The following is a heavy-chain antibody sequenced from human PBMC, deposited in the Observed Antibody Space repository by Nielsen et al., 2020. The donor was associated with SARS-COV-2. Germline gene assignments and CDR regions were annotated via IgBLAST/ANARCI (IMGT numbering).Heavy chain of an antibody. J-gene: IGHJ6*02. D-gene: IGHD3-10*01. CDR3: ARENSGPGGTASYGMDL. CDR1: GYSFSRYP. V-gene: IGHV7-4-1*02. Sequence: ASMKVSCKASGYSFSRYPMNWVRQAPGQGLEWMGWIDTNIGKPTPAQGFTGRFVFSSDTSVSTASLQISTLRAEDTAVYYCARENSGPGGTASYGMDLWGQGTTVTVSS. CDR2: IDTNIGKP.